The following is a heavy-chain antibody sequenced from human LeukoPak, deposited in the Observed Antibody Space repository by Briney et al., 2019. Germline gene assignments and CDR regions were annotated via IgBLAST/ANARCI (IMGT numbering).Heavy chain of an antibody. CDR2: INHSGST. J-gene: IGHJ4*02. CDR1: GGSFSGYY. CDR3: ARELPYVWGSYRSYYFGY. Sequence: PSETLSLTCAVYGGSFSGYYWSWIRQPPGKGLEWIGEINHSGSTNYNPSLKSRVTISVDTSKNQFSLKLSSVTAADTAVYYCARELPYVWGSYRSYYFGYWGQGTLVTVSS. V-gene: IGHV4-34*01. D-gene: IGHD3-16*02.